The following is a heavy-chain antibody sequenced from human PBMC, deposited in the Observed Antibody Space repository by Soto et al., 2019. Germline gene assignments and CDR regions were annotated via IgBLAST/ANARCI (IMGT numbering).Heavy chain of an antibody. Sequence: GGSLRLSCAASGFTFSSYEMNWVRQAPGKGLEWISYIDSSGSIIFYADAVKGRFTISRDNAESTLFLQMHSLRGEDTAVYYCPRDGYSYGLWGQGTLVTVSS. V-gene: IGHV3-48*03. J-gene: IGHJ4*02. CDR2: IDSSGSII. CDR3: PRDGYSYGL. CDR1: GFTFSSYE. D-gene: IGHD5-12*01.